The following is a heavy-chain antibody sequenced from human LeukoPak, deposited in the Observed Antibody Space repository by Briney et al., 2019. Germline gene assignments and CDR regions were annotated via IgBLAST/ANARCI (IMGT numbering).Heavy chain of an antibody. V-gene: IGHV3-48*03. CDR2: ISNTDETR. D-gene: IGHD6-19*01. J-gene: IGHJ4*02. CDR3: AREIVSAVAGNFDY. CDR1: GFTFSSYE. Sequence: GGSLRLSCAASGFTFSSYEMNWVRQAPGKGLEWVSYISNTDETRTYADSVKGRFTISRDNAKNSLHLEMNSLGAEDTAVYYCAREIVSAVAGNFDYWGQGTLVTVSS.